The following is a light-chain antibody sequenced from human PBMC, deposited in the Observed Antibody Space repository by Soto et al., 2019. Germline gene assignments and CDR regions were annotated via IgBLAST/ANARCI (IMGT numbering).Light chain of an antibody. Sequence: SVLQQSPATLSLSPGDRATLSCRASQSVSSIYLSWYQQKPVQAPRLLIYDASTRATGIPDRFSGSGSGTEFTLTISSLQSEDFAIYHCQVYTNLLLPFGGGAKVAI. CDR1: QSVSSIY. V-gene: IGKV3D-7*01. CDR3: QVYTNLLLP. CDR2: DAS. J-gene: IGKJ4*01.